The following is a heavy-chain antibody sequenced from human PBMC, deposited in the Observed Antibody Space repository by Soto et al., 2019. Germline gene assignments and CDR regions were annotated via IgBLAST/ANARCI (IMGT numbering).Heavy chain of an antibody. Sequence: GGSLRLSCAASGFTFSSYGMHWVRQAPGKGLEWVAVIWYDGSNKYYADSVKGRFTISRDNSKNTLYLQTNSLRAEDTAVYYCARASRIAAALSAFDIWGQGTMVTVSS. CDR2: IWYDGSNK. CDR3: ARASRIAAALSAFDI. V-gene: IGHV3-33*01. J-gene: IGHJ3*02. CDR1: GFTFSSYG. D-gene: IGHD6-13*01.